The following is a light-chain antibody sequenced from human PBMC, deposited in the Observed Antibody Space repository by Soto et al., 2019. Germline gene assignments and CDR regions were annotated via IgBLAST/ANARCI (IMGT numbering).Light chain of an antibody. CDR1: QSISSW. J-gene: IGKJ1*01. CDR2: DAS. V-gene: IGKV1-5*01. Sequence: DIQMTQSPSTLSASVGDRVTITCRACQSISSWLAWYQQKPGKAPKLLIYDASSLQSGVPSRFSGSGSGTEFTLTINSLQPDDFATYYCQHYNSYWTFGQGTKVEIK. CDR3: QHYNSYWT.